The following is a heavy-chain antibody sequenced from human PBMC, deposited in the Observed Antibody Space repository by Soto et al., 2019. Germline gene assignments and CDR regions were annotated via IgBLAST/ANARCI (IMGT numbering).Heavy chain of an antibody. Sequence: AVKVSCKASGCAFRSYAINWVRQATGQGLEWMGWMNPNSGNTGYAQKFPGRVTMTRNTSISTAYMELSSLRSEDTAVYYCARGRYDCWSGEVDALEIWGQGTMVTVSS. CDR3: ARGRYDCWSGEVDALEI. CDR2: MNPNSGNT. CDR1: GCAFRSYA. D-gene: IGHD3-3*01. J-gene: IGHJ3*02. V-gene: IGHV1-8*02.